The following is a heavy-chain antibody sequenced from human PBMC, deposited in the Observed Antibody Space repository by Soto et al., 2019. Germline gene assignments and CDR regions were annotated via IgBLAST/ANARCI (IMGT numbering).Heavy chain of an antibody. V-gene: IGHV1-18*01. D-gene: IGHD3-16*01. CDR2: ISAQNGNT. J-gene: IGHJ4*02. CDR1: GYTFIKYG. CDR3: ARDHGQFGGVNFDY. Sequence: QVELVQSGAEVKKPGASVKVSCKASGYTFIKYGIIWVRQAPGQGLEWMGWISAQNGNTNYARNLQDRFTMTTDTSTSTAYMELRSLRSDDTAVYYCARDHGQFGGVNFDYWGQGTLVTVSS.